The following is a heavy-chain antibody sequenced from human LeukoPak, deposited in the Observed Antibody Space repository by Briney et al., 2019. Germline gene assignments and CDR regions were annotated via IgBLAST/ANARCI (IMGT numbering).Heavy chain of an antibody. CDR1: GFTFSGYA. V-gene: IGHV3-30-3*01. J-gene: IGHJ6*02. CDR2: ISYDGSSK. CDR3: ARGTGYYYYYDAMDV. Sequence: GTSLRLSCAASGFTFSGYAMHWVRQAPGRGLEWVAVISYDGSSKSYADSVKDRFTISRDNSKNTLSLQMNRLRTEDTAVYFCARGTGYYYYYDAMDVWGQGSTVTVSS. D-gene: IGHD2-8*02.